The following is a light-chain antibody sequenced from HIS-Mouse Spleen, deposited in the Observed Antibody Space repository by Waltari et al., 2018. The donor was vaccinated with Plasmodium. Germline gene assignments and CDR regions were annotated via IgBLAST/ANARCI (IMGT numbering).Light chain of an antibody. CDR1: QSISSW. CDR3: QQYNSYSWT. V-gene: IGKV1-5*03. J-gene: IGKJ1*01. CDR2: KAS. Sequence: DIQMTQSPSTLSASVGDRVTITCRASQSISSWLAWYQQKPGKAPKLLIYKASSLESGVPSRFSGSGSGTEFNLTISSLQPDDFATYYCQQYNSYSWTVGQGTKVEIK.